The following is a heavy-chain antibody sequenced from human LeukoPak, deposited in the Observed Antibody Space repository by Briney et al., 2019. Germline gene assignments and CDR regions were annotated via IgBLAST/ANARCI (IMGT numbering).Heavy chain of an antibody. CDR1: GYSFTSYW. J-gene: IGHJ4*02. Sequence: GESLKISCKVSGYSFTSYWIGWMRQMPGKGLERMGIIYPGDSDTRYSPSFQGQVTISADKSISTAYLQWSSLKASDTAMYYCARLTYYYDSSGQSGPFDYWGQGTLVTVSS. CDR2: IYPGDSDT. CDR3: ARLTYYYDSSGQSGPFDY. V-gene: IGHV5-51*01. D-gene: IGHD3-22*01.